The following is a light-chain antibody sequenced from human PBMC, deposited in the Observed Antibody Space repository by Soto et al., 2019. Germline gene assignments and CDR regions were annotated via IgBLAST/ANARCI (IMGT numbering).Light chain of an antibody. V-gene: IGKV1-39*01. Sequence: DIQLTQSAASLSASVRYRVTITCRASDNIGSNLNWYQHQTGTAPKLLIYAASSLQGGVPSRFSGSGYGTQFTLTISGLQTEDFATYYCQQSYKSLTFGGGTKVAIK. CDR2: AAS. J-gene: IGKJ4*01. CDR3: QQSYKSLT. CDR1: DNIGSN.